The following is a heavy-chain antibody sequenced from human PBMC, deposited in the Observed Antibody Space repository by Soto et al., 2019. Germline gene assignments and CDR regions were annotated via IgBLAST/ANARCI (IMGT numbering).Heavy chain of an antibody. J-gene: IGHJ4*02. CDR1: GGTFSSYA. V-gene: IGHV1-69*13. D-gene: IGHD6-6*01. CDR3: ARGLAAQGPIHRDY. Sequence: SVKVSCKASGGTFSSYAISWVRQAPGQGLEWMGGIIPIFGTANYAQKFQGRVTTTADESTSTAYMELSSLRSDDTAVYYCARGLAAQGPIHRDYWGQGTLVTVSS. CDR2: IIPIFGTA.